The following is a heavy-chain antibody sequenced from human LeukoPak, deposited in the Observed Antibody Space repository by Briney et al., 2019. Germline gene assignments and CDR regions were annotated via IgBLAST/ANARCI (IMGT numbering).Heavy chain of an antibody. J-gene: IGHJ4*02. CDR1: GFTFSSYG. CDR3: ARDRDYGDSSFDY. V-gene: IGHV3-30*12. CDR2: ISYDGRQK. Sequence: GGSLRLSCAASGFTFSSYGIHWVRQAPGKGLEWVAVISYDGRQKYYGDSVKGRFTISRDNSKNTLYLQMNSLRVEDTALYYCARDRDYGDSSFDYWGQGTLVTVSS. D-gene: IGHD4-17*01.